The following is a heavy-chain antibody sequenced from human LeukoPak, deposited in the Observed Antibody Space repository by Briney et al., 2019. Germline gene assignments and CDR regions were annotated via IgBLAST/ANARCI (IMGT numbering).Heavy chain of an antibody. V-gene: IGHV3-30-3*01. CDR2: ISYDGSNK. J-gene: IGHJ4*02. CDR1: GFTFSSYA. Sequence: GGSLRLSCAASGFTFSSYAMHWVRQAPGKGLEWVAVISYDGSNKYYADSVKGRFTISRDNSKNTLYLQMNSLRAEDTAVYYCASVHPWDYWGQGTLVTVSS. CDR3: ASVHPWDY.